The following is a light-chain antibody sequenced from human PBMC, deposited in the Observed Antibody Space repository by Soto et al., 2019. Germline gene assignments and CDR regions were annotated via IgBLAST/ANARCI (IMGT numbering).Light chain of an antibody. Sequence: EIVMTQSPSTLFVSPGERATLSCRSSQSVSSNLAWYQQKPCQAPRLLIYGASTRATGIPARFSGSGSGTEFTLTICSLQSEDFAVYYYQQYNNWPPGAFGGGTKVEIK. CDR1: QSVSSN. CDR3: QQYNNWPPGA. CDR2: GAS. V-gene: IGKV3-15*01. J-gene: IGKJ4*01.